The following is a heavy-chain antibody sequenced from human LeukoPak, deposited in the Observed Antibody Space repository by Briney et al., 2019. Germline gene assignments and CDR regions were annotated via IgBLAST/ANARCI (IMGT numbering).Heavy chain of an antibody. Sequence: GASVKVSCXASGYTFTGYYMHWVRQAPGQGLEWMGRINPNSGGTNYAQKFQGRVTMTRDTSISPAYMELSRLRSDDTAVYYCKTTVTTDNWFDPWGQGTLVTVSS. CDR2: INPNSGGT. D-gene: IGHD4-11*01. CDR1: GYTFTGYY. CDR3: KTTVTTDNWFDP. V-gene: IGHV1-2*06. J-gene: IGHJ5*02.